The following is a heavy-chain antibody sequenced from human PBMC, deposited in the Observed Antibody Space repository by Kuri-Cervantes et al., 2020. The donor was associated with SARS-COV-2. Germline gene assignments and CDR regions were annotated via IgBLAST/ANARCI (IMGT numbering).Heavy chain of an antibody. CDR1: GGTFSSYS. Sequence: SVKVSCKASGGTFSSYSVNWVRQAPGQGLEWMGRIIPTSDTATYAQKFQGRVTFTADESSSTAYMEVNSLTSEDTAVYFCARSQGYCTANSCSWNWFDPWGQGTQVTVSS. D-gene: IGHD2-8*02. CDR3: ARSQGYCTANSCSWNWFDP. CDR2: IIPTSDTA. J-gene: IGHJ5*02. V-gene: IGHV1-69*13.